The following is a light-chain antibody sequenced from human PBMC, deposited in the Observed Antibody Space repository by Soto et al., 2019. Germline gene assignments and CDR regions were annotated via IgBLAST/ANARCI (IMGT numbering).Light chain of an antibody. CDR1: QSVTSY. V-gene: IGKV3-11*01. CDR2: AAS. Sequence: EVVLTQSPATLSLSPGERATLSCRASQSVTSYLAWYQQKPGQAPRRLIYAASNRATGIPARFSGSGSGTDFTLTISSLEPEDFAVYYCQQRSNWPPVYTFGQGTKLEIK. CDR3: QQRSNWPPVYT. J-gene: IGKJ2*01.